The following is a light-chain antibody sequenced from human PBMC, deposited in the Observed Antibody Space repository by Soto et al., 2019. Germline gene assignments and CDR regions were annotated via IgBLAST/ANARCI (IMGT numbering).Light chain of an antibody. CDR1: INDIGSYHY. V-gene: IGLV2-14*01. CDR2: EVT. CDR3: SSYTTTSTT. Sequence: QSALTQPASVSGSPGQSITISCTGTINDIGSYHYVAWYQHHPGKAPKLIIYEVTHRPSGVSNRFSGSKSGNTASLTISGLQAGDEADYYCSSYTTTSTTFGGGTKVTVL. J-gene: IGLJ3*02.